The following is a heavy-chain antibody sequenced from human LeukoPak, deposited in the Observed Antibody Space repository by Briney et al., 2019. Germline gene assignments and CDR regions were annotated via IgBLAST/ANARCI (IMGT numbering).Heavy chain of an antibody. CDR2: IYYSGST. CDR3: AREGFHYDILTGYYRVRAFDI. J-gene: IGHJ3*02. V-gene: IGHV4-30-4*01. CDR1: GGSISSGDYY. D-gene: IGHD3-9*01. Sequence: PSQTLSLTCTVSGGSISSGDYYWSWIRQPPGKGLEWIGYIYYSGSTYYSPSLKSRVTISVDTSKNQFSLKLSSVTAADTAVYYCAREGFHYDILTGYYRVRAFDIWGQGTMVTVSS.